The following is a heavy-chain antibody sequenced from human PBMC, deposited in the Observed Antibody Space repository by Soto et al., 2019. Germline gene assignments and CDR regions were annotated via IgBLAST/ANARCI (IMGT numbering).Heavy chain of an antibody. J-gene: IGHJ6*03. CDR2: IIPILGIA. D-gene: IGHD2-15*01. CDR1: GGTFSSYT. Sequence: QVQLVQSGAEVQKPGSSVKVSCKASGGTFSSYTISWVRQAPGQGLEWMGRIIPILGIANYAQKFQGRVTITADKSTSTAYMELSSLRSEDTAVYYCASPDCSGGSCYSRDYYYYYMDVWGKGTTVTVSS. CDR3: ASPDCSGGSCYSRDYYYYYMDV. V-gene: IGHV1-69*02.